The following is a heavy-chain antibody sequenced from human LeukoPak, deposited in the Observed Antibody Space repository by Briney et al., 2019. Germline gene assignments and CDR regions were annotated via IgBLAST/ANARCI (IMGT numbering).Heavy chain of an antibody. CDR2: IYYSGST. D-gene: IGHD6-19*01. CDR1: GGSTSSSSYY. CDR3: ARQVRSGWYYFDY. J-gene: IGHJ4*02. V-gene: IGHV4-39*01. Sequence: SETLSLTCTVSGGSTSSSSYYWGWIRQPPGKGLEWIGSIYYSGSTYYNPSLKSRVTISVDTSKNQFSLKLSSVTAADTAVYYCARQVRSGWYYFDYWGQGTLVTVSS.